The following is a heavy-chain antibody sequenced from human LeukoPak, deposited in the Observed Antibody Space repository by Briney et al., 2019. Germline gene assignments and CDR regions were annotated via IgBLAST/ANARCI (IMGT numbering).Heavy chain of an antibody. D-gene: IGHD5-18*01. CDR2: ISSSSSYI. CDR1: GFTFSSYS. CDR3: AREDTAMAGFDY. Sequence: GGSLRLSCAASGFTFSSYSMNWVRQAPGKGLEWVSSISSSSSYIYYADSVKGRFTISRDNAKNSLYLQMNSLRAEDTAVYYCAREDTAMAGFDYWGQGTLVTVSS. J-gene: IGHJ4*02. V-gene: IGHV3-21*01.